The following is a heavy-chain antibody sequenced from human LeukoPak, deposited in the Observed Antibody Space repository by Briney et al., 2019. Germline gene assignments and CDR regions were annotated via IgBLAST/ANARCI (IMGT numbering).Heavy chain of an antibody. D-gene: IGHD6-13*01. V-gene: IGHV4-30-4*01. CDR2: IYYSGST. CDR3: ARDWKDATAAWYTPGAFDI. CDR1: GGSISSGDYY. J-gene: IGHJ3*02. Sequence: SQTLSLTCTVSGGSISSGDYYWSWIRQPPGKGLEWIGYIYYSGSTYYNPSLKSRVTISVDTSKNQFSLKLSSVTAADTAVYYCARDWKDATAAWYTPGAFDIWGQGTMVTVSS.